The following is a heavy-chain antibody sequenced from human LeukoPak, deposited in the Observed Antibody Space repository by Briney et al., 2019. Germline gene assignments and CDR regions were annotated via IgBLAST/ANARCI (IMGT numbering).Heavy chain of an antibody. Sequence: SETLSLTCAVSGGSISSSNWWSWVRQPPGKGLEWIGEIYHSGSTNYNPSLKSRVTISVDKSKNQFSLKLSSVTAADTAVYYCARAVGYSYGKSAFDIWGQGTMVTVSS. CDR3: ARAVGYSYGKSAFDI. CDR1: GGSISSSNW. V-gene: IGHV4-4*02. D-gene: IGHD5-18*01. J-gene: IGHJ3*02. CDR2: IYHSGST.